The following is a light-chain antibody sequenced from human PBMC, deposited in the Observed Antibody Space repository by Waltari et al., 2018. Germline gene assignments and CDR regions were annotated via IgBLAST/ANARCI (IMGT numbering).Light chain of an antibody. J-gene: IGLJ1*01. CDR2: EVS. CDR3: NSFTTSATHV. CDR1: SSDIGAYNH. Sequence: QSALTQPASVSGSPGQSIAISCTGTSSDIGAYNHVYWYQQPPGKAPKLIIYEVSNRPSGVFTRFSGSKSGNTASLTISGLQAEDEADYYCNSFTTSATHVFGTGTKVSVL. V-gene: IGLV2-14*01.